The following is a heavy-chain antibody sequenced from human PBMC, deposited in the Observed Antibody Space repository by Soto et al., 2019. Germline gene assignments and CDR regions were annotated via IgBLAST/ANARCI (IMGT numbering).Heavy chain of an antibody. Sequence: SETRSLTCAVYGESFIGYYWTWIRQPPGTGLEWIFGINHRGSTNYNPALKSRVTISIDTSKKQFSLKLTSVTAADTSVYYCARTDILTTNWFHXWGQATMVTVSX. J-gene: IGHJ5*02. CDR1: GESFIGYY. V-gene: IGHV4-34*01. CDR3: ARTDILTTNWFHX. D-gene: IGHD5-12*01. CDR2: INHRGST.